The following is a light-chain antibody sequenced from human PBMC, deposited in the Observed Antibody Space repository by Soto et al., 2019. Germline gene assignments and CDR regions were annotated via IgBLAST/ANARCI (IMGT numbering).Light chain of an antibody. Sequence: DIQMTQSPSSLSASVGDRVTITCQASHDITSYLNWYQHKPGQAPKLLIYDASILEAGVPSRFSGSGSGTDFTFSISILQPEDVATYYCQKCDYLPIFGPGTTVDFK. CDR2: DAS. CDR3: QKCDYLPI. V-gene: IGKV1-33*01. CDR1: HDITSY. J-gene: IGKJ3*01.